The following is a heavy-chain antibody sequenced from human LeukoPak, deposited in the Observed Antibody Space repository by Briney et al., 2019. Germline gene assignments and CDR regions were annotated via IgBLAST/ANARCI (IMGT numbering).Heavy chain of an antibody. CDR2: IYNSGST. J-gene: IGHJ2*01. D-gene: IGHD6-19*01. CDR3: ARVGGLAVAGTWWYFDL. Sequence: PSETLSLTCTVSGYSISSGYYWGWIRQPAGKGLEWIGRIYNSGSTDKNPSLKSRVTMSVDTSKNLFSLRLSSVTAADTAVYYCARVGGLAVAGTWWYFDLWGRGTLVTVSS. CDR1: GYSISSGYY. V-gene: IGHV4-38-2*02.